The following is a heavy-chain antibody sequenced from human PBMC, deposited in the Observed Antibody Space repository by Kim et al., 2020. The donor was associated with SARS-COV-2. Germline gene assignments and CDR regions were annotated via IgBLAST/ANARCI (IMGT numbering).Heavy chain of an antibody. CDR1: GYTFTSYG. CDR3: ARDRLLRYFDWPLPVARWFDP. D-gene: IGHD3-9*01. V-gene: IGHV1-18*01. J-gene: IGHJ5*02. CDR2: ISAYNGNT. Sequence: ASVKVSCKASGYTFTSYGISWVRQAPGQGLEWMGWISAYNGNTNYAQKLQGRVTMTTDTSTSTAYMELRSLRSDDTAVYYCARDRLLRYFDWPLPVARWFDPWGQGTLVTVSS.